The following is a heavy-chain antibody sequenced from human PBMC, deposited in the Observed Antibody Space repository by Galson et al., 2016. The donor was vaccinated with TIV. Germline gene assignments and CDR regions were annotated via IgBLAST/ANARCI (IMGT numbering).Heavy chain of an antibody. Sequence: VKVSFTASGYSFTNYGIAWVRQAPGQGLEWMGWISTYNGYTDYAQKLQGRVTMTTDTSTSTAYMELRSPRSDDTAMYYCARDPTYYDTNGWGHWGQGTLVIVSS. CDR2: ISTYNGYT. J-gene: IGHJ4*02. CDR1: GYSFTNYG. D-gene: IGHD3-22*01. V-gene: IGHV1-18*01. CDR3: ARDPTYYDTNGWGH.